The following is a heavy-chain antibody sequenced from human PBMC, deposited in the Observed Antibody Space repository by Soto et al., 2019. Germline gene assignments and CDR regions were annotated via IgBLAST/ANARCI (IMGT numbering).Heavy chain of an antibody. V-gene: IGHV3-11*01. Sequence: GGSLRLSCAASGFTFSDYYMSWIRQAPGKGLEWVSYISSSGSTIYYADSVKGRFTISRDNAKNSLYLQMNSLRAEDTAVYYCARDRRKGSGWSVKGNYWGQGTLVTVSS. CDR2: ISSSGSTI. D-gene: IGHD6-19*01. CDR1: GFTFSDYY. J-gene: IGHJ4*02. CDR3: ARDRRKGSGWSVKGNY.